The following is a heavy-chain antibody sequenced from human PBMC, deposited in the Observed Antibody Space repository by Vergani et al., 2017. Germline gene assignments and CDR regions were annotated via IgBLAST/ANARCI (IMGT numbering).Heavy chain of an antibody. Sequence: QVQLQESGPGLVKPSETLSLTCTVSGGSISSYYWSCIRQPPGKGLEWIGYIYYSGSTNYNPSLKSRVTISVDTSKNQFSLKLSSVTAADTAVYYCARQWDLGGPNWFDPWGQGTLVTVSS. CDR3: ARQWDLGGPNWFDP. CDR1: GGSISSYY. D-gene: IGHD1-26*01. J-gene: IGHJ5*02. V-gene: IGHV4-59*01. CDR2: IYYSGST.